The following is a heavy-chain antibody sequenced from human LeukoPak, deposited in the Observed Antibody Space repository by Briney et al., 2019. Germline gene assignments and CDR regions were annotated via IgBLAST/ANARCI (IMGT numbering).Heavy chain of an antibody. V-gene: IGHV4-61*02. D-gene: IGHD5-24*01. CDR2: IFVTVST. Sequence: SQTLSLTCTVSGGSITSGSYYWSWIRQPAGKGLEWLGRIFVTVSTSYNPSLKSRVTISVDTSENQFSLKLTSVTAADTAVYYCARAKLEMATTTFDSWGQGTLVTVSS. CDR1: GGSITSGSYY. J-gene: IGHJ4*02. CDR3: ARAKLEMATTTFDS.